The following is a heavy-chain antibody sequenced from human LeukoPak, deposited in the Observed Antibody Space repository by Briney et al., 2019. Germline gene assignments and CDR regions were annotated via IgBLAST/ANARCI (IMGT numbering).Heavy chain of an antibody. CDR1: GFTFSTYG. CDR3: VRDLHWGGFDV. CDR2: ISPSGDIT. D-gene: IGHD7-27*01. Sequence: GGSLRLSCAASGFTFSTYGMNWVHQAPGKGLEWVSGISPSGDITYYADSVMGRFSISRDNPKSTVSLQMSSLRAEDTALYYCVRDLHWGGFDVWGQGTMVTVSS. J-gene: IGHJ3*01. V-gene: IGHV3-23*01.